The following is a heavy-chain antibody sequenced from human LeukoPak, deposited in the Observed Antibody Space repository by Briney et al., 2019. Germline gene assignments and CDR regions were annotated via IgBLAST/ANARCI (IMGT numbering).Heavy chain of an antibody. CDR1: GYTFTSYG. J-gene: IGHJ3*02. V-gene: IGHV1-18*01. D-gene: IGHD3-22*01. CDR3: ARDLAIAYYYDSSGYSENTDAFDI. Sequence: ASVKVSCKASGYTFTSYGISWVRQAPGQGLEWMGWISAYNGNTNYAQKLQGRVTMTTDTSTSTAYMELRSLRSDDTAVYYCARDLAIAYYYDSSGYSENTDAFDIWGQGTMVTVSS. CDR2: ISAYNGNT.